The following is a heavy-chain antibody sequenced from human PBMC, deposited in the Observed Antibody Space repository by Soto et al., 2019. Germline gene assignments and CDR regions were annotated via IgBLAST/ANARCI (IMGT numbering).Heavy chain of an antibody. CDR1: GGSLRNSV. Sequence: QVQLVQSGAEVKKPGSSVKVSCTASGGSLRNSVISWVRQAPAQRLEWMGGVIPILGTANYAQKFQGRVTMTADEAPSTAYMDLSSLSHDDTAVYYCARLGHPGHWGPGTLVIVSS. V-gene: IGHV1-69*01. J-gene: IGHJ4*02. CDR3: ARLGHPGH. CDR2: VIPILGTA.